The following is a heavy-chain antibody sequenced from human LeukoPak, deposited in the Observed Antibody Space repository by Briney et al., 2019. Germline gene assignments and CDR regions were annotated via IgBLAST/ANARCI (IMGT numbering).Heavy chain of an antibody. J-gene: IGHJ5*02. CDR1: GFTFSSYG. CDR3: AKGSGSVVTASNNWFDP. CDR2: IRYDGSNK. D-gene: IGHD2-21*02. V-gene: IGHV3-30*02. Sequence: GGSLRLSCAASGFTFSSYGMHWVRQAPGKGLEWVAFIRYDGSNKYYADSVKARFTISRDNSKNTLYLQMNSLRAEDTAVYYCAKGSGSVVTASNNWFDPWGQGTLVTVSS.